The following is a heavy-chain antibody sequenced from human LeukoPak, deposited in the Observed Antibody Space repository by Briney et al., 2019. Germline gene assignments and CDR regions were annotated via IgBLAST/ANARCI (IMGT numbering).Heavy chain of an antibody. CDR2: FSGSGGST. J-gene: IGHJ4*02. CDR3: AKDLSAAPIVVVVAATPGTFDY. CDR1: GFTFSRHA. V-gene: IGHV3-23*01. D-gene: IGHD2-15*01. Sequence: GGSLRLSCAASGFTFSRHAMSWVRQAPGKGLEWISAFSGSGGSTYYADSAKGRFTISRDNSKNTLYLQMNSLRAEDTAVYYCAKDLSAAPIVVVVAATPGTFDYWGQGTLVTVSS.